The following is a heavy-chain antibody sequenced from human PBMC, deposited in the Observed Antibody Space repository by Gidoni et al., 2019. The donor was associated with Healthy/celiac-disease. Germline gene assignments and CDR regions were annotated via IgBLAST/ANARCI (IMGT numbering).Heavy chain of an antibody. CDR2: ISYDGSNK. J-gene: IGHJ4*02. CDR1: GFTFSSYG. Sequence: QVQLVESGGGVVQPGRSLRLSCAASGFTFSSYGMHWVRQAPGKGLEWVAVISYDGSNKYYADSVKGRFTISRDNSKNTLYLQMNSLRAEDTAVYYCAKDLGDYYYDSSGLDYWGQGTLVTVSS. CDR3: AKDLGDYYYDSSGLDY. D-gene: IGHD3-22*01. V-gene: IGHV3-30*18.